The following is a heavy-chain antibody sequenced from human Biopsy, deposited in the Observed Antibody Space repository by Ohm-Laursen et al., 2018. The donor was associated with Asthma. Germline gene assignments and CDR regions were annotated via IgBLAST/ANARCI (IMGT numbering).Heavy chain of an antibody. V-gene: IGHV1-69*01. Sequence: GSSVKVSCKAPGGTFSNFAISWVRQAPGQGLEWMGGTIPLLDTGDYAQKFQGRVTITADESTSTCYMELRSLTSEDTAVYFCARGYSGSDRIQYYYNGMDVWGQGTTVTVS. D-gene: IGHD5-12*01. CDR3: ARGYSGSDRIQYYYNGMDV. CDR2: TIPLLDTG. CDR1: GGTFSNFA. J-gene: IGHJ6*02.